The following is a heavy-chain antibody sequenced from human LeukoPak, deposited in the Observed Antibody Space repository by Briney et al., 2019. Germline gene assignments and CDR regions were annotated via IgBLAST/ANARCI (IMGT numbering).Heavy chain of an antibody. V-gene: IGHV1-69*01. CDR2: IIPIFGTA. D-gene: IGHD2-15*01. CDR1: GGTFSSYA. J-gene: IGHJ4*02. Sequence: SVKVSCKASGGTFSSYAISWVRQAPGQGLEWMGGIIPIFGTANYAQKFQGRVTITADESTSTAYMELSSLRSEDTAVYYCARGSTICSGGSCYSGSHLDYWGQGTLVTVAS. CDR3: ARGSTICSGGSCYSGSHLDY.